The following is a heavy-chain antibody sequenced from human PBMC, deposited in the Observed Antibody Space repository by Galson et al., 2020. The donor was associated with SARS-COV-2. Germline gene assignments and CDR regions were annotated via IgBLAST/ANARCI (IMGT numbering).Heavy chain of an antibody. CDR2: INEDGSEK. D-gene: IGHD2-15*01. CDR1: GFTLLGYW. J-gene: IGHJ4*02. V-gene: IGHV3-7*01. CDR3: GRGWSYPAY. Sequence: GESLKISCEGSGFTLLGYWMSWVRQAPGKGLEWVASINEDGSEKYYVDSVKGRFTISRDSAKNSVDLQMNGLRADDTAVYYCGRGWSYPAYRGQGTLVTVSS.